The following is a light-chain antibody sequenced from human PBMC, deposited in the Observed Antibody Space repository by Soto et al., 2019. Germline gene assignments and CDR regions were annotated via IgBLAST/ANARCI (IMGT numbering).Light chain of an antibody. CDR1: SSNIGANYD. Sequence: QSVLTQRPSVSGAPGQRVTISCTGSSSNIGANYDVHWYQQLPGTAPKLLIYGNTNRPSGVPDRFSGSKSGTSSSLVITGLQAEDEADYYCQSYDTSLSGYVFGTGTKLTVL. J-gene: IGLJ1*01. CDR3: QSYDTSLSGYV. CDR2: GNT. V-gene: IGLV1-40*01.